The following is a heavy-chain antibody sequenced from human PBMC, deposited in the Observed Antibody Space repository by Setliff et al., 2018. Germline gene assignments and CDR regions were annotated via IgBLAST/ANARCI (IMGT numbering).Heavy chain of an antibody. CDR2: IYHSGST. CDR1: GYSISSGYY. J-gene: IGHJ4*02. Sequence: SETLSLTCAVSGYSISSGYYWGWIRQPPGKGLEWIGSIYHSGSTYYNPSLKSRVTISVDTSKNQLSLKLNSVTAADTAVYYCTRLYYTSRALYFDIWGQGHPVTVSS. CDR3: TRLYYTSRALYFDI. D-gene: IGHD3-3*01. V-gene: IGHV4-38-2*01.